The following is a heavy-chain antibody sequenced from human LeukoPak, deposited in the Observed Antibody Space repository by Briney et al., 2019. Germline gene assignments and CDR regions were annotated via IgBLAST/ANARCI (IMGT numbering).Heavy chain of an antibody. J-gene: IGHJ4*02. CDR1: GGSISSGSYY. CDR3: ARGGTYYDILTAYYSSPNFDY. Sequence: MPSETLSLTCTVSGGSISSGSYYWNWIRQPPGKGLEYIGYIYSSGSTNYNPSLKSRVTISLDASKSQFSLKLSSVTAADTAVYYCARGGTYYDILTAYYSSPNFDYWGQGTLVTVSS. CDR2: IYSSGST. D-gene: IGHD3-9*01. V-gene: IGHV4-61*01.